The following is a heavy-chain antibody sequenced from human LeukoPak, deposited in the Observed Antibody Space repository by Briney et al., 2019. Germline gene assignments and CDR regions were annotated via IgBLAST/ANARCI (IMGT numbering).Heavy chain of an antibody. CDR2: ISGSGDRT. CDR1: GFTFSDYA. V-gene: IGHV3-23*01. Sequence: GGSLRLSCAASGFTFSDYALSWVRQAPGKGLEWVSTISGSGDRTYYADSVKGRFTISRDNSKNTLYLQMNSLRAEDTAVYYCAKNQVVITPDYFDYWGQGTLVTVPS. CDR3: AKNQVVITPDYFDY. J-gene: IGHJ4*02. D-gene: IGHD3-3*01.